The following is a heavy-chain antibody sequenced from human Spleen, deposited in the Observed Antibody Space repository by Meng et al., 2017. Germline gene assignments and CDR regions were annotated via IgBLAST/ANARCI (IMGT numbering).Heavy chain of an antibody. Sequence: SETLSLTCAVYGGSFSGYYWSWIRQPPGKGLEWTGEINHSGSTNYNPSLKSRVTISVDTSKNQFSLKLSSVTAADTAVYYCARSYCSGGSCYSVMDVWGQGTTVTVSS. J-gene: IGHJ6*02. V-gene: IGHV4-34*01. CDR3: ARSYCSGGSCYSVMDV. CDR1: GGSFSGYY. CDR2: INHSGST. D-gene: IGHD2-15*01.